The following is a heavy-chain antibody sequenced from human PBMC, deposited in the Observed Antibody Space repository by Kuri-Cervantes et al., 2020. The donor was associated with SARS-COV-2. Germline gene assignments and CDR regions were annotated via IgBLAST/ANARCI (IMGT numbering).Heavy chain of an antibody. Sequence: GGSLRLSCAASGFTSSSYSMNWVRQAPGKGLEWVSSISSSSSYIYYADSVKGRFTISRDNAKNSLYLQMNSLRAEDTAVYYCARVHIVVVTAIGGYFDYWGQGTLVTVSS. CDR3: ARVHIVVVTAIGGYFDY. D-gene: IGHD2-21*02. CDR1: GFTSSSYS. V-gene: IGHV3-21*01. CDR2: ISSSSSYI. J-gene: IGHJ4*02.